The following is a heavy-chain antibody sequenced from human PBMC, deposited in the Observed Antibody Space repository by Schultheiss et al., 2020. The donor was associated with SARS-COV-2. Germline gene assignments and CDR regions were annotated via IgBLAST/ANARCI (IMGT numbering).Heavy chain of an antibody. CDR2: IYYSGST. V-gene: IGHV4-59*01. CDR1: GGSISSYY. J-gene: IGHJ4*02. D-gene: IGHD3-10*01. CDR3: ARGRGISMVRGTFDY. Sequence: SETLSLTCTVSGGSISSYYWSWIRQPPGKGLEWIGYIYYSGSTNYNPSLKSRVTISVDTSKNQFSLKLSSVTAADTAVYYCARGRGISMVRGTFDYWGQGTLVTVSS.